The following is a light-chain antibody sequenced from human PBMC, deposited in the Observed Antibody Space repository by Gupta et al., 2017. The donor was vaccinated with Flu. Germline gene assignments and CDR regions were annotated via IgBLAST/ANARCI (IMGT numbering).Light chain of an antibody. CDR2: RDN. J-gene: IGLJ3*02. Sequence: QAGLTQPPSVSKGLGQTATLTCTGNSDNVGHQGAAWLQQHQGHPPKVLSYRDNNRPSGISERFSASRSGNTASLTITGLQPEDEADYYCSAWDRTLSAWVFGGGTKLTVL. V-gene: IGLV10-54*04. CDR3: SAWDRTLSAWV. CDR1: SDNVGHQG.